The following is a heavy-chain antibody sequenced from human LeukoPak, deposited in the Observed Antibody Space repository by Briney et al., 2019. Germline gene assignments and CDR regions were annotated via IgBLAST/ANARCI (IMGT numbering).Heavy chain of an antibody. J-gene: IGHJ4*02. V-gene: IGHV4-59*08. Sequence: SETLSLTCAVYGGSFSGYYWSWIRQPPGKGLEWIGYIYYSGSTNYNPSLKSRVTISVDTSKNQFSLKLSSVTAADTAVYYCARLGDYYDSSGPIDYWGQGTLVTVSS. D-gene: IGHD3-22*01. CDR2: IYYSGST. CDR1: GGSFSGYY. CDR3: ARLGDYYDSSGPIDY.